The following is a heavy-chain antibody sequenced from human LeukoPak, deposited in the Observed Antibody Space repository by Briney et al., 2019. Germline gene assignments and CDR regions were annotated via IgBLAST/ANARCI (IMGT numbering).Heavy chain of an antibody. V-gene: IGHV1-18*01. CDR1: GYTFTSHD. CDR2: ISAYNGNT. D-gene: IGHD6-13*01. J-gene: IGHJ4*02. Sequence: ASVKVSCKASGYTFTSHDINWVRQAPGQGLEWMGWISAYNGNTNYAQKLQGRVTMTTDTSTSTAYMELRSLRSDDTAVYYCARDRWSIAAAESKPLDYWGQGTLVTVSS. CDR3: ARDRWSIAAAESKPLDY.